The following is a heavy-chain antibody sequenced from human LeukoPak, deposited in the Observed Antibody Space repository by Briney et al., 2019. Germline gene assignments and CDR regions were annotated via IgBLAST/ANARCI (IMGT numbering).Heavy chain of an antibody. D-gene: IGHD3-22*01. CDR1: GGTSNSHA. Sequence: SVKVSCKASGGTSNSHAISWVRPAPGQGLEWMGRIIPNLGTTNRAQNFQDRVTLTADKSTNTAYMELTSLTSDDTAVYYCATTNDGGGYQWGDFFDFWGQGTLVTVSS. CDR3: ATTNDGGGYQWGDFFDF. J-gene: IGHJ4*02. V-gene: IGHV1-69*04. CDR2: IIPNLGTT.